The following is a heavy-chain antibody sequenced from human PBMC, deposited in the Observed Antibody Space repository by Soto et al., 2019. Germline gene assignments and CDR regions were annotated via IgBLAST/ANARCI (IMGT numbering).Heavy chain of an antibody. CDR2: ISYDGSNK. J-gene: IGHJ3*02. D-gene: IGHD3-10*01. CDR1: GFTFSSYG. V-gene: IGHV3-30*18. Sequence: VGSLRLSCAGSGFTFSSYGMHWVRQAPGKGLEWVAVISYDGSNKYYADSVKGRFTISRDNSKNTLYLQMNSLRAEDTAVYYCAKGSSGGIWGQGTMVTVSS. CDR3: AKGSSGGI.